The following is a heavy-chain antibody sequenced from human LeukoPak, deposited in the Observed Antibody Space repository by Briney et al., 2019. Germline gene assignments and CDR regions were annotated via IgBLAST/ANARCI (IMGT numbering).Heavy chain of an antibody. J-gene: IGHJ4*02. CDR1: GYTFTGYY. D-gene: IGHD6-19*01. V-gene: IGHV1-2*02. Sequence: ASVKVSCKASGYTFTGYYMHWVRQAPGQGLEWMGWINPNSGGTNYAQKFQGRVTMTRDTSISTAYMELSRLRSDDTAVYYCARDLARSIAVAGYYFDYWGQGTLVTVSS. CDR3: ARDLARSIAVAGYYFDY. CDR2: INPNSGGT.